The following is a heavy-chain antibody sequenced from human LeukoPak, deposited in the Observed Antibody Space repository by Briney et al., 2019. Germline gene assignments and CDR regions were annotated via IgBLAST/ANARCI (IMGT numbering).Heavy chain of an antibody. V-gene: IGHV3-23*01. CDR3: AKDYGPLSSY. CDR2: ISGSGGST. Sequence: GGSLRLSCAASGFTVSSNYMSWVRRAPGKGLEWVSAISGSGGSTYYADSVKGRFTISRDNSKNTLYLQMNSLRAEDTALYYCAKDYGPLSSYWGQGTLVTVSS. J-gene: IGHJ4*02. CDR1: GFTVSSNY. D-gene: IGHD4-17*01.